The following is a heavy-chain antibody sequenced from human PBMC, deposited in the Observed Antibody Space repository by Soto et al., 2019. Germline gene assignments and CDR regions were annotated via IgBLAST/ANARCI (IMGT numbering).Heavy chain of an antibody. D-gene: IGHD4-17*01. J-gene: IGHJ6*02. CDR1: GFTFSDHY. V-gene: IGHV3-72*01. CDR3: VATVTSYYYYYGMDV. CDR2: TRNKARSYTT. Sequence: GGSLRLSCAASGFTFSDHYMDWVRQAPGKGLEWVGRTRNKARSYTTEYAASVKGRFTISRDDSKNSLYLQMNSLKTEDTAVYYCVATVTSYYYYYGMDVWGQGTTVTVSS.